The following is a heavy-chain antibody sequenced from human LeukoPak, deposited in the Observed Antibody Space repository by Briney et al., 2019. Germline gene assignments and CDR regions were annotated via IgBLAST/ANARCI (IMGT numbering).Heavy chain of an antibody. CDR3: ARQTGSGLFILP. J-gene: IGHJ4*02. Sequence: SETLSLTCTVSGVSISSSYSYWGWIRQPPGMGLEWIGSIYYTGNTYYNASLRSQVSISIDTSKNQFSLKLTSVTAVDTAVYYCARQTGSGLFILPGGRGTLVTVSS. D-gene: IGHD3/OR15-3a*01. CDR1: GVSISSSYSY. CDR2: IYYTGNT. V-gene: IGHV4-39*01.